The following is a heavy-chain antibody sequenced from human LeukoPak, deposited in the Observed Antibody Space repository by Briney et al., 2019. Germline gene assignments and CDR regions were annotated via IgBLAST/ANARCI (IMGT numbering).Heavy chain of an antibody. CDR3: ARGGGWSWGY. V-gene: IGHV3-7*03. CDR1: GFTFSSYW. CDR2: IRTDGSER. Sequence: PGGSLRLSCVASGFTFSSYWMSWVRQAPGKGLEWVANIRTDGSERYYVDFVKGRFTISRDNAKNSVYLEMNNLRAEDTAVYYCARGGGWSWGYWGQGTLVTVSS. J-gene: IGHJ4*02. D-gene: IGHD6-19*01.